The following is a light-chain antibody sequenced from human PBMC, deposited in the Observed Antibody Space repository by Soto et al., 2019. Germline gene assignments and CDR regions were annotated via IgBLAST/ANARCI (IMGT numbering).Light chain of an antibody. J-gene: IGKJ5*01. V-gene: IGKV3D-20*02. CDR2: GAS. Sequence: VLTQSPGTLSLSPGERATLSCRASQSVGSSYLAWYQQKPGQAPRLLIYGASSRATGIPDRFSGSGSGTDFSLTISSLEPEDFAVYYCQQRSNWPPEITFGQGTRLEIK. CDR3: QQRSNWPPEIT. CDR1: QSVGSSY.